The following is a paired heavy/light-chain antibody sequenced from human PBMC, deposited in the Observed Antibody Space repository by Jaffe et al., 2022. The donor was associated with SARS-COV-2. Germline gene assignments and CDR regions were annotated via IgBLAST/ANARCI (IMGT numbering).Light chain of an antibody. CDR1: QSVLYSSNNKNY. V-gene: IGKV4-1*01. CDR3: QQYYSTPPG. J-gene: IGKJ4*01. Sequence: DIVMTQSPDSLAVSLGERATINCKSSQSVLYSSNNKNYLAWYQQKPGQPPKLLIYWASTRESGVPDRFSGSGSGTDFTLTISSLQAEDVAVYYCQQYYSTPPGFGGGTKVEIK. CDR2: WAS.
Heavy chain of an antibody. Sequence: EVQLVESGGGLVQPGGSLRLSCAASGFTFSSYWMSWVRQAPGKGLEWVANIKQDGSEKYYVDSVKGRFTISRDNAKNSLYLQMNSLRAEDTAVYYCARGGVSGSYPHVERFYYGMDVWGQGTTVTVSS. D-gene: IGHD1-26*01. CDR3: ARGGVSGSYPHVERFYYGMDV. V-gene: IGHV3-7*01. J-gene: IGHJ6*02. CDR1: GFTFSSYW. CDR2: IKQDGSEK.